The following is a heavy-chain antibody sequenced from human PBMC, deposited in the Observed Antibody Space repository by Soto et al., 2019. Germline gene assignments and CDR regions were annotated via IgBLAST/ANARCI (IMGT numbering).Heavy chain of an antibody. D-gene: IGHD3-10*01. CDR3: ARDNPTMVRGVDAFDI. Sequence: GGSLRLSCAASRFTFSSYAMHWVRQAPGKGLEWVAVISYDGSNKYYADSVKGRFTISRDSSKNTLYLQMNSLRAEDTAVYYCARDNPTMVRGVDAFDIWGQGTMVTVSS. CDR2: ISYDGSNK. CDR1: RFTFSSYA. V-gene: IGHV3-30-3*01. J-gene: IGHJ3*02.